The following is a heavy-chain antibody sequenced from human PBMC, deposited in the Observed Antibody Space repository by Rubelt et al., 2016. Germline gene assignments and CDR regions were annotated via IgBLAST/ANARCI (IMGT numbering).Heavy chain of an antibody. CDR1: GFTFSSYA. J-gene: IGHJ4*02. Sequence: EVQLLESGGGLVQPGGSLRLSCAASGFTFSSYAMSWVRQAPGKGLEWVSAIYSGGSPFYADSVKGRFTIYRDDSKNTLYLQMNSLRAEDTALYYCAKTLGPTATHPDFWGQGTLVTVSS. CDR2: IYSGGSP. CDR3: AKTLGPTATHPDF. D-gene: IGHD1-1*01. V-gene: IGHV3-23*01.